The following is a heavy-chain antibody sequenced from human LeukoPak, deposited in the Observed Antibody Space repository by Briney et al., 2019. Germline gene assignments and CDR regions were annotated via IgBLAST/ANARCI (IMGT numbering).Heavy chain of an antibody. V-gene: IGHV3-21*01. D-gene: IGHD1-1*01. CDR2: ISSSSSYI. Sequence: GGSLRLSCAASGFTFSSYSMNWVRQAPGKGLEWVSSISSSSSYIYYADSVKGRFTISRDNSKNTLYLQMNSLRADDTAVYYCAREPAANSDFDYWGQGTLVIVSS. CDR3: AREPAANSDFDY. J-gene: IGHJ4*02. CDR1: GFTFSSYS.